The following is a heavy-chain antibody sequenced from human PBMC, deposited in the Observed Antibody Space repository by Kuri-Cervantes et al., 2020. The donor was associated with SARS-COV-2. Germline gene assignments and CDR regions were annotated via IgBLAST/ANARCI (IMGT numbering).Heavy chain of an antibody. D-gene: IGHD2-2*01. J-gene: IGHJ2*01. V-gene: IGHV3-9*03. Sequence: LELTCAAFGFTFDDYAMHWVRQAPGKGLEWVSGISWNSGSIGYADSVKRRFTISSDNAKNSLYLQMNSLRAEDMALYYCAEDVIVRSSTSSFWYFDLWGRGTLVTVSS. CDR1: GFTFDDYA. CDR3: AEDVIVRSSTSSFWYFDL. CDR2: ISWNSGSI.